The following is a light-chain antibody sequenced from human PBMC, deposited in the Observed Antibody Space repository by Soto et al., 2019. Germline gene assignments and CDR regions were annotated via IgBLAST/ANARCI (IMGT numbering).Light chain of an antibody. CDR2: AAS. CDR3: QQLFDSPIT. CDR1: QVISTY. V-gene: IGKV1-9*01. Sequence: IQLIECPCIVSQSIGESVTITCRASQVISTYLAWYQVKPGKAPKLLIYAASTLESGVPSRFSATVSGTEFSLTITSLQPEDFATYYCQQLFDSPITFGQGTRLDIK. J-gene: IGKJ5*01.